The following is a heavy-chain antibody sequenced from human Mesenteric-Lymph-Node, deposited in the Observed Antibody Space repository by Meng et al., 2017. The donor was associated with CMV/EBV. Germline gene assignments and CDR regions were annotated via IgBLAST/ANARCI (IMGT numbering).Heavy chain of an antibody. V-gene: IGHV4-39*07. J-gene: IGHJ6*02. Sequence: SETLSLTCTVSGGSISSSSYYWGWIRQPPGKGLEWIGSIYYSGSTYYNPSLKSRVTISVDTSKNQFSLKLNSVTAADTAVYYCAREAYYDSSYGMDVWGQGTTVTVSS. D-gene: IGHD3-22*01. CDR3: AREAYYDSSYGMDV. CDR2: IYYSGST. CDR1: GGSISSSSYY.